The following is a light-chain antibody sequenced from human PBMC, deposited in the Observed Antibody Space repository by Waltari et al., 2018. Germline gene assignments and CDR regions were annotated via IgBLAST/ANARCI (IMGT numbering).Light chain of an antibody. CDR2: GAY. Sequence: EIQMTQCPSSLTGSVGDRVASTCRADQSIANYLSWYQQKPDQAPRLLIYGAYNLQAGVPSRFSGSGSGADFTLTISSLQREDFATYYCQQGYSGPLTFGQGTKVEIK. J-gene: IGKJ1*01. CDR3: QQGYSGPLT. V-gene: IGKV1-39*01. CDR1: QSIANY.